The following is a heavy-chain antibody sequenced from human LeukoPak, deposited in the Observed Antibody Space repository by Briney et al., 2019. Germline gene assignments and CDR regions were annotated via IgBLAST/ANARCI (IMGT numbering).Heavy chain of an antibody. CDR3: ARGHRFLRSLTMVRGVWFDP. CDR1: GGSISSSSYY. D-gene: IGHD3-10*01. CDR2: IYYSGSA. V-gene: IGHV4-61*05. Sequence: TSETLSLTCTVSGGSISSSSYYWGWIRQPPGKGLEWIGYIYYSGSAKYNPSLKSRVTISVDTSKKQFSLKLSSVTAADTAVYYCARGHRFLRSLTMVRGVWFDPWGQGTLVTVSS. J-gene: IGHJ5*02.